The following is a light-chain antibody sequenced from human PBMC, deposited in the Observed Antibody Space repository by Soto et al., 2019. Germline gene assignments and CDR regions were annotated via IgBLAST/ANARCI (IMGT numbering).Light chain of an antibody. V-gene: IGKV1-5*03. CDR1: QSISSW. Sequence: DIQMTQSPSTLSASVGDRVTITCRASQSISSWLAWYQQKPGKAPKLLIYKASSLESGVPSRFSGSGSGTEFTLTISSLQPDDFETYYCQQYNSPRAFGQGTKVEIK. CDR3: QQYNSPRA. CDR2: KAS. J-gene: IGKJ1*01.